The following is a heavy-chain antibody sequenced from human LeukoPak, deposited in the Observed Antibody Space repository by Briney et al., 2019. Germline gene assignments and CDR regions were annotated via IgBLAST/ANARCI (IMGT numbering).Heavy chain of an antibody. CDR1: GFTFNSYE. D-gene: IGHD2-8*02. J-gene: IGHJ4*02. V-gene: IGHV3-48*03. CDR2: ISSSGSTI. Sequence: GGSLRLSCAASGFTFNSYEMNWVRQAPGKGLEWVSYISSSGSTIYYADSVRGRFTISRDNSKSTLSLQMNSLRADDTAIYYCATYRQVLLPFESWGQGTLVTVSS. CDR3: ATYRQVLLPFES.